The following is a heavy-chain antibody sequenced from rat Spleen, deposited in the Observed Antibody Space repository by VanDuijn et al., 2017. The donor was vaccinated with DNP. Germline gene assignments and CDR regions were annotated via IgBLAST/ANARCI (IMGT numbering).Heavy chain of an antibody. CDR3: ALMDGAFDY. V-gene: IGHV5S23*01. D-gene: IGHD1-12*02. J-gene: IGHJ2*01. Sequence: EVQLVESGGGLIQPGRSLKLSCAASGFTFSDFAMAWVRQAPGKGLEWVASIANTGDNTYYSDSVKGRFSLSRDNAKSTLYLQVNSLRSEDTAIYYCALMDGAFDYWGQGVMVTVSS. CDR1: GFTFSDFA. CDR2: IANTGDNT.